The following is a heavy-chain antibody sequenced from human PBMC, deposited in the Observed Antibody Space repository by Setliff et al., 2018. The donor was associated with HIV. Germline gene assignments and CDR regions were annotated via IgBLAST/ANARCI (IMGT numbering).Heavy chain of an antibody. CDR2: INHSGST. Sequence: SETLSLTCAVYGGSFSGYYWSWIRQPPGKGLEWIGEINHSGSTNYNPSLKSRVTISVDTSKNQFSLKLSSVTASDTAVYYCARGHLSPKFDPWGQGTLVTVSS. J-gene: IGHJ5*02. CDR3: ARGHLSPKFDP. CDR1: GGSFSGYY. V-gene: IGHV4-34*01.